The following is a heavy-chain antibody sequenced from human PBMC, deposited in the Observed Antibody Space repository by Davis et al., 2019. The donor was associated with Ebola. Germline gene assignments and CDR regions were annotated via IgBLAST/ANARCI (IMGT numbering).Heavy chain of an antibody. CDR3: AKDREDNWNLHYGMDV. Sequence: GESLKISCAASGFTFSSYAMSWVRQAPGKGLEWVSAISGSGGSTYYADSVKGRFTISRDNSKNTLYLQMNSLRAEDTAVYYCAKDREDNWNLHYGMDVWGQGTTVTVSS. CDR1: GFTFSSYA. D-gene: IGHD1-20*01. CDR2: ISGSGGST. V-gene: IGHV3-23*01. J-gene: IGHJ6*02.